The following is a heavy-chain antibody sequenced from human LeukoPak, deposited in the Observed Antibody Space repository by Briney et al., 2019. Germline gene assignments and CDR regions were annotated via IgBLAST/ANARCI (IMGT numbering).Heavy chain of an antibody. V-gene: IGHV1-18*01. CDR2: ISPYNDNT. Sequence: ASVKVSCKASGYTFISYGISWVRQAPGQGLEWMGWISPYNDNTNYAQRLQGRVSMTTDTSTSTAYMELRSLRSDDTAVYYCASLRYFDWLLPYYYYMDVWGKGTTVTVSS. D-gene: IGHD3-9*01. J-gene: IGHJ6*03. CDR3: ASLRYFDWLLPYYYYMDV. CDR1: GYTFISYG.